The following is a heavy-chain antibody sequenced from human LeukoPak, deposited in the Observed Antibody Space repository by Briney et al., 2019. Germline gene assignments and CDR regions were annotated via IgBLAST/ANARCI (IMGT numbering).Heavy chain of an antibody. D-gene: IGHD3-10*01. J-gene: IGHJ4*02. CDR3: ARGVYGSGMLDY. CDR1: GGSISSGLYY. V-gene: IGHV4-61*02. Sequence: PSETLSLTXTVSGGSISSGLYYWNWIRQPAGKGLEWIGRIYTTGSTNYNPSLKSRLTISLDTSKDLFSLSLTSVTAADTAVYYCARGVYGSGMLDYWGQGTLVTVSS. CDR2: IYTTGST.